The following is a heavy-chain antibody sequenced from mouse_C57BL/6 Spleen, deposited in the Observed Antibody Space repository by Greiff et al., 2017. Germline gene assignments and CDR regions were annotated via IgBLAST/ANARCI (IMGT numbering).Heavy chain of an antibody. D-gene: IGHD1-1*01. CDR3: AREGYGSSYYFDY. Sequence: QVQLQQPGAELVKPGASVKLSCKASGYTFTSYWMHWVKQRPGQGLEWIGMIHPNSGSTNYNEKFKSKATLTVDESSSTAYMQLSSLTSEDSAVYYCAREGYGSSYYFDYWGQGTTLTVSS. CDR2: IHPNSGST. CDR1: GYTFTSYW. V-gene: IGHV1-64*01. J-gene: IGHJ2*01.